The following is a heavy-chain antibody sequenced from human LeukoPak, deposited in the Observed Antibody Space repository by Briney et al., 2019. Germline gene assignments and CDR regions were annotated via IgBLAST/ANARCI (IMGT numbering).Heavy chain of an antibody. J-gene: IGHJ4*02. CDR1: GGSISSNGYY. CDR3: ARNPWGGGFDY. D-gene: IGHD3-10*01. Sequence: SQTLSLTCTVSGGSISSNGYYWSWIRQHPGKGLEWIGYIYYSGSTYYNPSLKSRVAISVDTSKNQFSLKLSSLTAPDTAVYYCARNPWGGGFDYWGQGTLVTVSS. V-gene: IGHV4-31*03. CDR2: IYYSGST.